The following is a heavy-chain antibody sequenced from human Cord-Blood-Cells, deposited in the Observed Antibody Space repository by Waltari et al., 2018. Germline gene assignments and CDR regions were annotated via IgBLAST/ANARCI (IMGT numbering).Heavy chain of an antibody. CDR3: ARDVGGATDC. D-gene: IGHD1-26*01. J-gene: IGHJ4*02. Sequence: QVQLQESGPGLVKPSVTLSLTCTVSGGSISSYYWSWIRQPPGKGLEWIGYIYYSGNTNYNPSLESRVTISVDTSKNQFALKLSSVTAADTAVDDCARDVGGATDCWGQGTRVTVSS. CDR1: GGSISSYY. CDR2: IYYSGNT. V-gene: IGHV4-59*01.